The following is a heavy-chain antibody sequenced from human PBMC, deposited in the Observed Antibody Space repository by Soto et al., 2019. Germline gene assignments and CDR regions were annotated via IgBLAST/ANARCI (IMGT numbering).Heavy chain of an antibody. CDR1: GYTFTTYT. CDR2: INAGNGET. D-gene: IGHD2-2*02. Sequence: ASVKVSCKASGYTFTTYTRQWVRQTPGQRLEWMGWINAGNGETKYSQNFQGRVTITRDTSASTAYTELNSLRSEDTAVYYCARSTTSCYSLCWFDPWGQGTLVTVSS. CDR3: ARSTTSCYSLCWFDP. J-gene: IGHJ5*02. V-gene: IGHV1-3*01.